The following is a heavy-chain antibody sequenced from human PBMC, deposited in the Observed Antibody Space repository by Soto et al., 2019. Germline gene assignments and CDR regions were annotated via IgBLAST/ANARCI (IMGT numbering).Heavy chain of an antibody. CDR1: GFPFSSYS. CDR3: AKGARIAAAPNWFDP. CDR2: ISGSGGST. J-gene: IGHJ5*02. V-gene: IGHV3-23*01. D-gene: IGHD6-13*01. Sequence: GGSLSLSCAASGFPFSSYSMSWVRQAPGKGLEWVSAISGSGGSTYYADSVKGRFTISRDNSKNTLYLQMNSLRAEDTAVYYCAKGARIAAAPNWFDPWGQGTLVTV.